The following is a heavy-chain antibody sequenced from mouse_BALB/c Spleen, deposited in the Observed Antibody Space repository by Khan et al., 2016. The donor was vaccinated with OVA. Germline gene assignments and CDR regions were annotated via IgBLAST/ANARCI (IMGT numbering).Heavy chain of an antibody. CDR2: ISYSGST. Sequence: EVQLQESGPGLVEPSQSLSLTCTVTGYSITSGYGWNWLRQFPGNKLEWMGYISYSGSTNYNPSLKSRISITRDTSKNQFFLQLNSVTTEDTATYYCARTARIKYWGQGTTLTVSS. CDR3: ARTARIKY. V-gene: IGHV3-2*02. J-gene: IGHJ2*01. CDR1: GYSITSGYG. D-gene: IGHD1-2*01.